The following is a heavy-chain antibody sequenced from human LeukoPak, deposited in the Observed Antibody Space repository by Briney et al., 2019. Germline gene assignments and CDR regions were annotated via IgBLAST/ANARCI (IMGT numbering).Heavy chain of an antibody. CDR2: IKQDGTEK. J-gene: IGHJ4*02. D-gene: IGHD4-23*01. CDR3: AKDGNGARFEN. Sequence: RGSLRLSCADSGFTFSSYWMSWVRQAPGKGLEWVANIKQDGTEKYYVDSVKGRFTISRDNAKNSLYLQRNSPRAEDTAAYYCAKDGNGARFENWGQGTLVTVSS. V-gene: IGHV3-7*03. CDR1: GFTFSSYW.